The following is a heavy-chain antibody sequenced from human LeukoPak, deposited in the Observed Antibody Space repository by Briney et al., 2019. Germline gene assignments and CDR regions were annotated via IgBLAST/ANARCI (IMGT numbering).Heavy chain of an antibody. D-gene: IGHD2-2*01. V-gene: IGHV3-30*02. CDR1: GFTFSSYG. J-gene: IGHJ4*02. CDR3: AKGYCSSTSCPHDY. CDR2: IRYDGSNK. Sequence: PGGSLRLSCAASGFTFSSYGMHWVRQAPGKGLEWVAFIRYDGSNKYYADSVKGRFTISRDNSKNTLYLQMNSLRAEDTAVYYCAKGYCSSTSCPHDYWGQGTLVTVSS.